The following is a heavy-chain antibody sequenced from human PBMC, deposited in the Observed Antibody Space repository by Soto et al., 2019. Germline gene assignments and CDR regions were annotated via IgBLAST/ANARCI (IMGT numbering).Heavy chain of an antibody. J-gene: IGHJ5*02. CDR2: ISAYNGNT. V-gene: IGHV1-18*01. CDR1: GYTFTSYG. CDR3: ARGQIFGVVRPGGWFDP. D-gene: IGHD3-3*01. Sequence: ASVKVSCKASGYTFTSYGISWVRQAPGQGLEWMGWISAYNGNTNYAQKLQGRVTMTTDTSTSTAYMELRSLRSDDTAVYYCARGQIFGVVRPGGWFDPWGQETLVTVSS.